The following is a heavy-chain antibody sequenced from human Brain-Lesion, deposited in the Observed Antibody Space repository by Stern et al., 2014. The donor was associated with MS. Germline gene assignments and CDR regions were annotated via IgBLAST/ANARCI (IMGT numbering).Heavy chain of an antibody. D-gene: IGHD3-3*01. CDR1: GYIFTGYS. CDR3: ARDQRGITIFGVVTDYYYLGMDV. Sequence: VQLVESGAEVKKPGASVKVSCKTSGYIFTGYSIHWVRQAPGQGLEWMAWIHPNTGGPKYAQKFQGRVTMSRDTSISTAYVELSSLTSDDTAVYYCARDQRGITIFGVVTDYYYLGMDVWGQGTTVTVSS. J-gene: IGHJ6*02. V-gene: IGHV1-2*02. CDR2: IHPNTGGP.